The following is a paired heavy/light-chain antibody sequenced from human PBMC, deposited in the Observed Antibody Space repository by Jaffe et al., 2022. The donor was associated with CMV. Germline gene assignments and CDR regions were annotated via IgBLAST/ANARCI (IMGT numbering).Light chain of an antibody. CDR3: QQRSNWRIT. CDR2: DAS. J-gene: IGKJ4*01. Sequence: EIVLTQSPATLSLSPGERATLSCRASQSVSSYLAWYQQKPGQAPRLLIYDASNRATGIPARFSGSGSGTDFTLTISSLEPEDFAVYYCQQRSNWRITFGGGTKVEIK. V-gene: IGKV3-11*01. CDR1: QSVSSY.
Heavy chain of an antibody. CDR3: ARDSHLTIFGVVSGFDP. CDR2: IYYSGST. V-gene: IGHV4-59*01. J-gene: IGHJ5*02. Sequence: QVQLQESGPGLVKPSETLSLTCTVSGGSISSYYWSWIRQPPGKGLEWIGYIYYSGSTNYNPSLKSRVTISVDTSKNQFSLKLSSVTAADTAVYYCARDSHLTIFGVVSGFDPWGQGTLVTVSS. CDR1: GGSISSYY. D-gene: IGHD3-3*01.